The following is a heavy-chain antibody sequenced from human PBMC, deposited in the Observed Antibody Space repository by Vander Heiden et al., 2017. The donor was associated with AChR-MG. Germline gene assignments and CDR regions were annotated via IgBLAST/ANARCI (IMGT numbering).Heavy chain of an antibody. CDR1: GFTFRNYG. J-gene: IGHJ4*02. Sequence: QVQLVESGGGMVHPGRSLRLSCAASGFTFRNYGQHWVRQAPGKGLDWVAIISYDGRNEYYADSVKGRFTISRDNSKNTLFLQMNSLRPEDTAVYYCATLARGGSGSFYADYWGQGSLVTVSS. V-gene: IGHV3-30*03. CDR3: ATLARGGSGSFYADY. CDR2: ISYDGRNE. D-gene: IGHD3-10*01.